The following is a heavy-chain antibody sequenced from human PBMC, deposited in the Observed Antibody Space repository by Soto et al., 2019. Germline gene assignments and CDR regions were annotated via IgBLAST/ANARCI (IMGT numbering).Heavy chain of an antibody. Sequence: QVQLQESGPGLVKPSQTLSLTCTVSGGSISSGGYYWSWIRQHPGKGLEWIGYIYYSGSTYYNPSLKSRVTISVDTSKNQFSLKLSFVTAADTAVYYCARVRAVTTQLYLDYWGQGTLVTVSS. D-gene: IGHD4-17*01. CDR2: IYYSGST. CDR1: GGSISSGGYY. V-gene: IGHV4-31*03. J-gene: IGHJ4*02. CDR3: ARVRAVTTQLYLDY.